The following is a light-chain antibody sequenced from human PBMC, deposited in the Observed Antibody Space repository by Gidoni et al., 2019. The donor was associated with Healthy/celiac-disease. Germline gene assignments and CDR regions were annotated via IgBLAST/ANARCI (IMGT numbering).Light chain of an antibody. J-gene: IGKJ3*01. CDR3: QQYGSSPFT. CDR2: GAS. Sequence: EIVLTQSPGTLSLSPGERATLSCRASQSVSSSYLAWYQQKPGQAPRLLIYGASSRATGIPDRFSGSGSGTDFTLTISRLEPEYFAVYYCQQYGSSPFTFGPGTKVDIK. CDR1: QSVSSSY. V-gene: IGKV3-20*01.